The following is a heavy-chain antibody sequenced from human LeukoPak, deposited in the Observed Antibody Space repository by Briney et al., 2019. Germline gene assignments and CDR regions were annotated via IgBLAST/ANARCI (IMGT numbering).Heavy chain of an antibody. CDR3: TTRITIFGVVIDY. D-gene: IGHD3-3*01. CDR1: GFTFSGSA. Sequence: PGGSLRLSCAASGFTFSGSAMHWVRQASGKGLEWVGRIRSKANSYATAYAASVKGRFTISRDDSKNTAYLQMNSLKTEDTAVYYCTTRITIFGVVIDYWGQGTLVTVSS. V-gene: IGHV3-73*01. CDR2: IRSKANSYAT. J-gene: IGHJ4*02.